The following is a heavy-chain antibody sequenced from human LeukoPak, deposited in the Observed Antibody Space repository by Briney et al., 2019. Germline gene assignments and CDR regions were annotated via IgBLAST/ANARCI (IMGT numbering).Heavy chain of an antibody. CDR3: ARTYYYASSGFLTAYYFDY. D-gene: IGHD3-22*01. V-gene: IGHV5-51*01. CDR1: GYSFTTYW. CDR2: VYPGDSDT. J-gene: IGHJ4*02. Sequence: GESLKISCSGSGYSFTTYWIGWVRQMPGKGLEWMGIVYPGDSDTRYSLSFQGQVTISADKSIGTAYLQLSSLKASDTAMYYCARTYYYASSGFLTAYYFDYWGQGTLVTVSS.